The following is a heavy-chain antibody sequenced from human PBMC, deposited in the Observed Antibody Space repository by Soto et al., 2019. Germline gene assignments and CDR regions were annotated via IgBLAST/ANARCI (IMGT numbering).Heavy chain of an antibody. D-gene: IGHD2-21*02. CDR2: IYWDDDK. CDR1: GFSLSTTGVG. J-gene: IGHJ6*02. CDR3: VPSRCGGDCLQSCSSHSYYGLDV. V-gene: IGHV2-5*02. Sequence: QITLKESGPTLVKPTQTLTLTCTFSGFSLSTTGVGVDWIRQPPGKALEWLALIYWDDDKRYNPSLNSRLTITKDTSKNHVVLAMTTMDPVDTATFYCVPSRCGGDCLQSCSSHSYYGLDVWGQGTTVTVSS.